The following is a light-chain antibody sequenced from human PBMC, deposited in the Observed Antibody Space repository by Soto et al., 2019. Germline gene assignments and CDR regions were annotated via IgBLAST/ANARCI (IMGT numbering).Light chain of an antibody. CDR2: SNN. J-gene: IGLJ3*02. V-gene: IGLV1-47*02. Sequence: QSVLTQPPSASGTPGQRVTIACYGSSSNIGSNYVCWYQQLPGTAPKLLIYSNNQRPSGVPDRFSGSKSDTSASLAISGLRSEDEADYYCAAWYDRLSVWVFGGGTKLTGL. CDR1: SSNIGSNY. CDR3: AAWYDRLSVWV.